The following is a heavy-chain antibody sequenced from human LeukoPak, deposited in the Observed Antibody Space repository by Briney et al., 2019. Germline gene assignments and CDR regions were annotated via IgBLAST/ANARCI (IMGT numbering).Heavy chain of an antibody. CDR1: GFSLSTSGVG. Sequence: SGPTLVNPTQTLTLTCTFSGFSLSTSGVGVGWIRQPPGKALEWLALIYWDDDKRYSPSLKSRLTINKDTSKNQVVLTMTNMDPVDTATYYCAHRREGWLRVYFDYWGQGTLVTVSS. CDR3: AHRREGWLRVYFDY. D-gene: IGHD5-12*01. J-gene: IGHJ4*02. CDR2: IYWDDDK. V-gene: IGHV2-5*02.